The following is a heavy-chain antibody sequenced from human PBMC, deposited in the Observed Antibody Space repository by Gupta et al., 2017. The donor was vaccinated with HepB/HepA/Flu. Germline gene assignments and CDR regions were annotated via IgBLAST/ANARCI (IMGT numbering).Heavy chain of an antibody. V-gene: IGHV3-33*01. Sequence: QVQLVESGGGVVQPGRSLRLSCAASGFTFSSYGMHWVRQAPGKGLEWVAVIWYDGSNKYYADSVKGRFTISRDNSKNTLYLQMNSLRAEDTAVYYCAREAYCSSTSCYTPPDYWGQGTLVTVSS. CDR1: GFTFSSYG. CDR2: IWYDGSNK. D-gene: IGHD2-2*02. J-gene: IGHJ4*02. CDR3: AREAYCSSTSCYTPPDY.